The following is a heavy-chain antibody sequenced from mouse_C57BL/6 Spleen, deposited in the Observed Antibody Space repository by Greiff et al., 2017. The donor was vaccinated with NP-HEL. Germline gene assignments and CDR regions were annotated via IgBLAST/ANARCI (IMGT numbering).Heavy chain of an antibody. V-gene: IGHV14-4*01. CDR2: IDPENGDT. Sequence: EVQLQQSGAELVRPGASVKLSCPASGFNIKDDYMHWVKQRPEQGLEWIGWIDPENGDTEYASKFQGKATIPADTSSNTAYLPLSSLTSVDTAVYYCTRYYYGSSLLFDYWGQGTTLTVSS. CDR3: TRYYYGSSLLFDY. D-gene: IGHD1-1*01. J-gene: IGHJ2*01. CDR1: GFNIKDDY.